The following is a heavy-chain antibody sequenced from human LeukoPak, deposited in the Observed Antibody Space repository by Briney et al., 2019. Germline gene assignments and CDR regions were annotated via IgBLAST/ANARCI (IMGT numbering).Heavy chain of an antibody. J-gene: IGHJ4*02. V-gene: IGHV1-2*06. D-gene: IGHD3-10*01. CDR1: GQSLTGYF. Sequence: ASVNLSCKASGQSLTGYFIHWVRQAPGQGLEWVGRIDPNTGDTIYAQNFQGRVTVTSATSISTAYMELSRLTSDDTAVYFCARLGLHGSGTYYFFDYWGQGTLVTVSS. CDR2: IDPNTGDT. CDR3: ARLGLHGSGTYYFFDY.